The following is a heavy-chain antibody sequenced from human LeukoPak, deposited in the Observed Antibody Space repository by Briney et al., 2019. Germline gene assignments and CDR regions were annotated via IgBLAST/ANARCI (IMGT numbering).Heavy chain of an antibody. CDR2: IYYSGTT. CDR3: ARHSSSTRPNFDY. CDR1: GGSISGSNYY. V-gene: IGHV4-39*01. D-gene: IGHD6-6*01. J-gene: IGHJ4*02. Sequence: SETLSLTCTVSGGSISGSNYYWGWIRQPPGKGLEWIGSIYYSGTTYYNPSLKSRVTISVDTSKNHFSLEVSSVTAADTAVYYCARHSSSTRPNFDYWGQGTLVTVSS.